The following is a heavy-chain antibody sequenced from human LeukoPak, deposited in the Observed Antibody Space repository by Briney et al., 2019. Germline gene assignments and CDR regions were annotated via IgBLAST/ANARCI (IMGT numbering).Heavy chain of an antibody. Sequence: SQTQSLTCTVSGGSVSSGVYYWSWIRQPAGKGLEWIGLIYTSGSTLIYTSGSTHYNPSLKSRVTISVDTSRNQFSLELTSVTATDTAVYYCARLTKGYCSGGSCYSGPRFDYWGQGTLVTVSS. V-gene: IGHV4-61*02. CDR3: ARLTKGYCSGGSCYSGPRFDY. CDR1: GGSVSSGVYY. J-gene: IGHJ4*02. CDR2: IYTSGSTLIYTSGST. D-gene: IGHD2-15*01.